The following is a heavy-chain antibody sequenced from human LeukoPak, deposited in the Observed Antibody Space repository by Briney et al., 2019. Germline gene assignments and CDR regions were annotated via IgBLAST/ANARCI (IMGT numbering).Heavy chain of an antibody. D-gene: IGHD6-25*01. CDR3: ARDHPGPGFRAFDI. J-gene: IGHJ3*02. CDR1: GFTFSSYW. CDR2: INTDGSST. V-gene: IGHV3-74*01. Sequence: PGGSLRLSCAASGFTFSSYWMHWVRQAPGKGLVWVSRINTDGSSTSYADSVKGRFTISRDNAKNTLYLQMNSLRAEDTAVYYCARDHPGPGFRAFDIWGQGTMVTVSS.